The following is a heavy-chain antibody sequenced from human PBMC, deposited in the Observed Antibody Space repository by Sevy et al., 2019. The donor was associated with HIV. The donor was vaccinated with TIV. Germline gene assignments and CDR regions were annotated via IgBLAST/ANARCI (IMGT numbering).Heavy chain of an antibody. D-gene: IGHD3-22*01. CDR3: AKDPDYYDSSGYPGIEDY. CDR2: ISGSGGST. J-gene: IGHJ4*02. V-gene: IGHV3-23*01. Sequence: GGSLRLSCAASGFTFSSYAMSWVRQAPGKGLEWVSAISGSGGSTYYADSVKGRFTISRDTSKNTLYLQMNSLRAEDTAVYYCAKDPDYYDSSGYPGIEDYWGQGTLVTVSS. CDR1: GFTFSSYA.